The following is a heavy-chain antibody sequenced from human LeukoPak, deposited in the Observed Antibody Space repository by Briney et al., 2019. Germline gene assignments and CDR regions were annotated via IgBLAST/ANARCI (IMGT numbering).Heavy chain of an antibody. CDR2: IYTSGST. J-gene: IGHJ5*02. D-gene: IGHD3-22*01. CDR1: GGSISSYY. CDR3: AREPDEYYDSSGSASGGFDP. Sequence: SETLSLTCTVSGGSISSYYWSWIRQPAGKGLEWIGRIYTSGSTNHNPSLKSRVTMSVDTSKNQFSLKLSSVTAADTAVYYCAREPDEYYDSSGSASGGFDPWGQGTLVTVSS. V-gene: IGHV4-4*07.